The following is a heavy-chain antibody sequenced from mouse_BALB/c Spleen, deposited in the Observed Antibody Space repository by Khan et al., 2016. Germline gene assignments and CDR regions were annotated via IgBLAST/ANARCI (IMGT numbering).Heavy chain of an antibody. CDR1: GFTFSNYP. D-gene: IGHD2-2*01. CDR2: IGSGGSNT. J-gene: IGHJ2*01. CDR3: TREGGYNFDY. V-gene: IGHV5-6-4*01. Sequence: EVELVESGGGLVKPGGSLKLSCAASGFTFSNYPMSWVRQTPEKRLEWVASIGSGGSNTFYLDTVKGRFTISRDNAKNTLYLQMSSLKSEDTAMXYCTREGGYNFDYWGQGTTLTVSS.